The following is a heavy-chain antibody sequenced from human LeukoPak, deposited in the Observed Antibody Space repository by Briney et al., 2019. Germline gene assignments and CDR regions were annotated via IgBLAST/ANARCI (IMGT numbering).Heavy chain of an antibody. CDR1: GNTFVQFD. D-gene: IGHD2/OR15-2a*01. CDR2: LNPHSGNT. CDR3: ATGMFDSDYSFLGFEY. J-gene: IGHJ4*02. Sequence: ASAKASCKASGNTFVQFDFHWVRQATGHRPEWMGRLNPHSGNTEYAPKFQGRVTMTRNTSITTAHMELSSLTAEDTAVYYCATGMFDSDYSFLGFEYWGLGTPVTVSS. V-gene: IGHV1-8*01.